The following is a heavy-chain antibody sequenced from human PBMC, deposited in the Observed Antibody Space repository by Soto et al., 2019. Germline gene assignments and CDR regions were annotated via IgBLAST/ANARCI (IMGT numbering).Heavy chain of an antibody. Sequence: PXGCLRLSFAASGFTFSSYAMHGVRQAPGKGLEWVAVISYDGSNKYYADSVKGRFTISRDNSKNMLYLQMNSLRAEDTAVYYCARDRDYGGILDAFDIWGQGTMVTVSS. CDR2: ISYDGSNK. CDR3: ARDRDYGGILDAFDI. V-gene: IGHV3-30-3*01. J-gene: IGHJ3*02. D-gene: IGHD4-17*01. CDR1: GFTFSSYA.